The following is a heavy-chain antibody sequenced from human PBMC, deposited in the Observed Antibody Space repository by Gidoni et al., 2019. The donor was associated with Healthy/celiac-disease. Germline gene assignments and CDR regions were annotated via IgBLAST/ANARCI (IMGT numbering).Heavy chain of an antibody. Sequence: QVLLQQWGAGLLKPSETLSLTCAVYGGSFSGYYWSWIRQPPGKGMEWIGEINHSGSTNYNPSLKSRVTISVDTSKNQFSLKLSSVTAADTAVYYCARSTNWGSYRNHFDYWGQGTLVTVSS. D-gene: IGHD3-16*02. CDR3: ARSTNWGSYRNHFDY. CDR1: GGSFSGYY. V-gene: IGHV4-34*01. J-gene: IGHJ4*02. CDR2: INHSGST.